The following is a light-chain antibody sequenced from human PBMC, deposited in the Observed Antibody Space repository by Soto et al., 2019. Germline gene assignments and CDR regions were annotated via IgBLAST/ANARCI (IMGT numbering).Light chain of an antibody. J-gene: IGKJ2*01. V-gene: IGKV3-11*01. CDR2: DAS. CDR3: QQRFNWPRFT. Sequence: EIVLTQSPATLSLSPGERATLSCRASQSVSSYLAWYQQKPGQAPRLLIYDASNRATGIPARFSGGGSGTGFTLTIGSLEPEDFAVYYCQQRFNWPRFTFGQGTKLEIK. CDR1: QSVSSY.